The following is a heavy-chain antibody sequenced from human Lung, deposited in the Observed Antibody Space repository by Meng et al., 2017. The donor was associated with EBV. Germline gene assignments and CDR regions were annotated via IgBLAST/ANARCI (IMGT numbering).Heavy chain of an antibody. CDR3: ARGLWYYDRGGYFDN. CDR2: IYYSAST. J-gene: IGHJ4*02. D-gene: IGHD3-22*01. Sequence: QQLLQGHVQGWVKLAKYTSLICTVCGGSLSSGRHCWSWIRQHPEKGLEWIGYIYYSASTYYKPSLKSRLTISVDTSKNQLSLRLSSVTAADTAVYYCARGLWYYDRGGYFDNWGRGTLVTVSS. CDR1: GGSLSSGRHC. V-gene: IGHV4-31*03.